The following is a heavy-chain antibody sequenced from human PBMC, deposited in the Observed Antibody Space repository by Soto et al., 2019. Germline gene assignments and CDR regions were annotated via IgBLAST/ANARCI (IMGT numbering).Heavy chain of an antibody. D-gene: IGHD2-8*02. Sequence: VQLLESGGGLVQPGGSLRLSCAASGFTFSSYAMNWVRQTPGEGLEWVSDISDSGGSPYYADSAKGRFTISRDNSKTTLYLQMDRLRAADTGVYYCARYALGLSPWWYNWFDRWGQGNLVSVSS. V-gene: IGHV3-23*01. CDR3: ARYALGLSPWWYNWFDR. CDR2: ISDSGGSP. CDR1: GFTFSSYA. J-gene: IGHJ5*02.